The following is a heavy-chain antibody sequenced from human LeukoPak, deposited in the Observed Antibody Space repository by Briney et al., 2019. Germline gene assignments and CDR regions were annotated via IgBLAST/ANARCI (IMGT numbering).Heavy chain of an antibody. CDR3: TRGYNTASLD. CDR2: INTDGSTT. Sequence: GGSLRLSCVASGFTFSRNWLHWVRQVQGKGLVWVSRINTDGSTTNYADSVKGRFTISRDNTKNTLYLQMNSLRAEDSAVYFCTRGYNTASLDWGQGTRITVAS. CDR1: GFTFSRNW. J-gene: IGHJ4*02. D-gene: IGHD5-18*01. V-gene: IGHV3-74*01.